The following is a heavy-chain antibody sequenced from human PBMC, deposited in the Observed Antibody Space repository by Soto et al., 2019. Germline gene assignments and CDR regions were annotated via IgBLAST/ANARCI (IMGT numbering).Heavy chain of an antibody. J-gene: IGHJ4*02. CDR1: GFTFSSYA. CDR3: ARVPIVVVTAITHPFD. Sequence: QVQLVESGGGVVQPGRSLRLSCAASGFTFSSYAMHWVRQAPGKGLEWVAVISYDGSNKYYADSVKGRFTISRDNSKNTLYLQMNSLRAEDTAVYYCARVPIVVVTAITHPFDWGQGTLVTVSS. V-gene: IGHV3-30-3*01. CDR2: ISYDGSNK. D-gene: IGHD2-21*02.